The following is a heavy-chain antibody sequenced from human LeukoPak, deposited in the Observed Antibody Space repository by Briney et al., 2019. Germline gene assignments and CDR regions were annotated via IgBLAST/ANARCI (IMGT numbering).Heavy chain of an antibody. CDR1: GYTFTSYG. D-gene: IGHD3-9*01. J-gene: IGHJ4*02. CDR3: ARYYDILTGYHRGFDY. V-gene: IGHV1-18*01. CDR2: ISAYNGNA. Sequence: ASVKVSCKASGYTFTSYGISWVRQAPGQGLEWMGWISAYNGNANYAQKLQGRVTMTTDTSTSTAYMELRSLRSDDTAVYYCARYYDILTGYHRGFDYWGQGTLVTVSS.